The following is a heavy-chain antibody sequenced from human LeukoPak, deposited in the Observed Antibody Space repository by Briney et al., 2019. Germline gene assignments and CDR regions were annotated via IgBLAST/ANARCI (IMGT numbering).Heavy chain of an antibody. D-gene: IGHD1-26*01. Sequence: GGSLRLSCAASGFTFSGYWTSWVRQAPGKGLEWVANINQGGNENYYVDSVKGRFTISRDNARNSLFLQMNSLRAEDTAVYYCARDKIVGATLLDYWGQGTLDTVSS. CDR3: ARDKIVGATLLDY. CDR2: INQGGNEN. J-gene: IGHJ4*02. V-gene: IGHV3-7*01. CDR1: GFTFSGYW.